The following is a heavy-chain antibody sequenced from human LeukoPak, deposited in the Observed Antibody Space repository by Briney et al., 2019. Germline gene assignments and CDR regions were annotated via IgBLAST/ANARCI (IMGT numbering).Heavy chain of an antibody. Sequence: PGGSLRLSCAASGFTFSTYTMNWVRQAPGKGLEWVSYISSSSSYIYYADSVKGRFTISRDNSKNTLYLQMNSLRAEDTAVYYCARVLGVIDPFDYWGQGTLVTVSS. CDR2: ISSSSSYI. CDR3: ARVLGVIDPFDY. D-gene: IGHD3-10*01. CDR1: GFTFSTYT. V-gene: IGHV3-21*04. J-gene: IGHJ4*02.